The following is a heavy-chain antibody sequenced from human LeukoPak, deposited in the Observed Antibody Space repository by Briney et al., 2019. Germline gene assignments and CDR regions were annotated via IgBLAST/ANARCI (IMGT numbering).Heavy chain of an antibody. V-gene: IGHV4-4*07. CDR3: ARAPLMVRGLNPEYYFDY. Sequence: SETLPLTCAVSAGSISSYYWSWVRQPAGKGLEWIGRLYTSGSTNYNPSLKSRVTMSVDTSKNQFSLKLSSVTAADTAVYYCARAPLMVRGLNPEYYFDYWGQGTLVTVSS. J-gene: IGHJ4*02. CDR1: AGSISSYY. D-gene: IGHD3-10*01. CDR2: LYTSGST.